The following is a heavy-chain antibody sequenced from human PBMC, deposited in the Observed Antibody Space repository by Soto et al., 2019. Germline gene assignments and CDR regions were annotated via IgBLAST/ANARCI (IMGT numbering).Heavy chain of an antibody. Sequence: PGGSQRLSCAASGFTFSSYEMNWVRQAPGKGLEWVSYISSSGSTIYYADSVKGRFTISRDNAKNSLYLQMNSLRAEDTAVYYCARGEGNYDFWSGYYDPTGWFDPWGQGTLVTVSS. CDR3: ARGEGNYDFWSGYYDPTGWFDP. V-gene: IGHV3-48*03. CDR1: GFTFSSYE. J-gene: IGHJ5*02. D-gene: IGHD3-3*01. CDR2: ISSSGSTI.